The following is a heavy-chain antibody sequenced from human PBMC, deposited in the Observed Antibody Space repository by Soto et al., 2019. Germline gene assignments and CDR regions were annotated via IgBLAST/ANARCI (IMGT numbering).Heavy chain of an antibody. V-gene: IGHV1-18*01. D-gene: IGHD3-10*01. CDR3: ARDLPLYGSGSYYNGYSYYGMDV. J-gene: IGHJ6*02. CDR1: GYPLTSYG. CDR2: ISAYNGNT. Sequence: GDSGMVSCTASGYPLTSYGISWVRQAPGQGLEWMGWISAYNGNTNYAQKLQGRVTMTTDTSTSTAYMELRSLRSDDTAVYYCARDLPLYGSGSYYNGYSYYGMDVWGQRTTVTVSS.